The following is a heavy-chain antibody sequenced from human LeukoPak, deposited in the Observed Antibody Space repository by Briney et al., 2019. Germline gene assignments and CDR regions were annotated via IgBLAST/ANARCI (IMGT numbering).Heavy chain of an antibody. CDR3: ARDASSGGPTAP. D-gene: IGHD2-15*01. Sequence: QPGGSLRLPCAASGSTFSSYAMNWVRQAPGKGLEWVSYIRNSGSTIHYADSVKGRFTISRDNAKNSLYLQMNSLRAEDTAIYYCARDASSGGPTAPWGQGTLVTVSS. CDR1: GSTFSSYA. CDR2: IRNSGSTI. J-gene: IGHJ1*01. V-gene: IGHV3-48*03.